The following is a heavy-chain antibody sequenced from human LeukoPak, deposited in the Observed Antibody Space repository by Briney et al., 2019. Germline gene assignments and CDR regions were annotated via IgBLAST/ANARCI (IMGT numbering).Heavy chain of an antibody. CDR2: IIPIFGTA. CDR1: GGTFSSYA. J-gene: IGHJ5*02. Sequence: ASVKVSCKASGGTFSSYAISWVRQAPGQGLEWMRGIIPIFGTANYAQKFQGRVTITTGESTSTAYMELSSLRSEDTAVYYCARDPYDSPWHWFDPWGQGTLVTVSS. CDR3: ARDPYDSPWHWFDP. D-gene: IGHD3-22*01. V-gene: IGHV1-69*05.